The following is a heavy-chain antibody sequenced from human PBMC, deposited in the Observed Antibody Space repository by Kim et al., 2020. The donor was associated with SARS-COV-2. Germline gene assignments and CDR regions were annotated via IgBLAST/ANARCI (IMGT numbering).Heavy chain of an antibody. V-gene: IGHV1-2*06. CDR3: ARDQGQQSLSSFLEWDHSAEYFPH. CDR1: GYTFTDHS. D-gene: IGHD3-3*01. Sequence: ASVKVSCKASGYTFTDHSVHWMRQAPGQGLEWMGRINPKSGATNYGRKFQGRVTMTRDTSISTVYMELKRLRSDDTAIYFCARDQGQQSLSSFLEWDHSAEYFPHWGQGSLVIVSS. J-gene: IGHJ1*01. CDR2: INPKSGAT.